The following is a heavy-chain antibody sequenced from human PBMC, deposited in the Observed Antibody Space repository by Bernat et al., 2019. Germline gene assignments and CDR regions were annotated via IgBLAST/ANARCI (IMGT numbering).Heavy chain of an antibody. J-gene: IGHJ5*02. CDR2: IKSKTDGGTT. V-gene: IGHV3-15*01. D-gene: IGHD3-10*01. CDR3: TPVLWFGGRFDP. CDR1: GFTFSNAW. Sequence: EVQLVESGGGLVKPGGSLRLSCAASGFTFSNAWMSWVRQAPGKGLEWVGRIKSKTDGGTTDYAAPVKGRFTISRDDSKNTLYLQMNSLKTEDTAVYYCTPVLWFGGRFDPWGQGTLVTVSS.